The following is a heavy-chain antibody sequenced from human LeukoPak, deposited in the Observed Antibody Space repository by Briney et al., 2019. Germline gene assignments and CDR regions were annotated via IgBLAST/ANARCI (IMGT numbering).Heavy chain of an antibody. J-gene: IGHJ4*02. CDR1: GGSISSYY. Sequence: SETLSLTCTVSGGSISSYYWSWIRQPPGKGLEWIGYISYSGSANYNPSLKSRVTISVDTSRNQFSLKLSSVTAADTAVYYCARGRLGGSGSYYNVLDYWGQGTLVTVSS. CDR3: ARGRLGGSGSYYNVLDY. CDR2: ISYSGSA. V-gene: IGHV4-59*01. D-gene: IGHD3-10*01.